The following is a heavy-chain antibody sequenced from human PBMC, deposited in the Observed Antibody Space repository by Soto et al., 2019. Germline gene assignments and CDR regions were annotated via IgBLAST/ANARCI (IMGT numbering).Heavy chain of an antibody. J-gene: IGHJ4*02. CDR2: IWYDGSKK. CDR1: GFTFRNYG. CDR3: ARGLYDSSGYPDY. V-gene: IGHV3-33*01. D-gene: IGHD3-22*01. Sequence: PGGSLRLSCVASGFTFRNYGMHWVRQAPGNGLECVAVIWYDGSKKYYADSVKGRFTISRDNSKNTLYLQMNSLRAEDTAVYYCARGLYDSSGYPDYWGQGTQVTVSS.